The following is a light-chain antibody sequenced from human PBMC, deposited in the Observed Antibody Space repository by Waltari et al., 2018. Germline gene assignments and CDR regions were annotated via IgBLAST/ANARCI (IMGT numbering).Light chain of an antibody. Sequence: EIVLTQSPGTLSLSPGETATLSRRANQRVSSNYFAWYQKKAGQSPSLLIYGASNRASGVPDRFSGRVSGAEFTLTISRLDPEDFAVYYCQQYGTPQGYIFGQGTKVDI. CDR1: QRVSSNY. CDR3: QQYGTPQGYI. V-gene: IGKV3-20*01. CDR2: GAS. J-gene: IGKJ2*01.